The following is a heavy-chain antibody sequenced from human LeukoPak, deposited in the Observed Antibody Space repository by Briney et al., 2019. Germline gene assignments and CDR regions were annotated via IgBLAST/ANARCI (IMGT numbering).Heavy chain of an antibody. CDR3: ALSETGDGRGYDAFDM. CDR1: VFTFRMYW. D-gene: IGHD5-12*01. J-gene: IGHJ3*02. V-gene: IGHV3-74*01. CDR2: INSDGSRT. Sequence: GGSLRLSCAASVFTFRMYWMHWVRQAPGRGLVWVLRINSDGSRTKYTDPMKGRFTIPRDKAKNTLYLQMTSLKAEDTAVYYCALSETGDGRGYDAFDMWGQGTMVTVSS.